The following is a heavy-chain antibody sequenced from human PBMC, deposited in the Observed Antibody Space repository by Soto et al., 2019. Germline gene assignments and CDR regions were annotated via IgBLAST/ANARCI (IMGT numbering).Heavy chain of an antibody. CDR3: ASGRHCSGGSCYFKGSAAYYFDY. J-gene: IGHJ4*02. Sequence: QVQLVQSGAEVKKPGASVKVSCKASGYTFTSYGISWVRQAPGQGLEWMGWISAYNGNTNYAQKLQGRVTMTTDTSTTTADMALRSLGSDDTAVYYCASGRHCSGGSCYFKGSAAYYFDYWGQGTLVTVSS. D-gene: IGHD2-15*01. CDR1: GYTFTSYG. CDR2: ISAYNGNT. V-gene: IGHV1-18*01.